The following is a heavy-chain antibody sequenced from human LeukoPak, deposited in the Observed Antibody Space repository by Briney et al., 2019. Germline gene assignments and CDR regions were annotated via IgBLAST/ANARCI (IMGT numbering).Heavy chain of an antibody. V-gene: IGHV1-46*01. J-gene: IGHJ6*03. CDR2: ISPSGGST. CDR3: ARVRYCSSTSCYDNVYYYYYMDV. CDR1: GYTFTSNY. Sequence: ASVKVSCKAFGYTFTSNYMHWVRQAPGQGPEWMGVISPSGGSTTYAQKFQGRVTLTRDMSTSTDYLELSSLRSEDTAVYYCARVRYCSSTSCYDNVYYYYYMDVWGKGTTVTVSS. D-gene: IGHD2-2*01.